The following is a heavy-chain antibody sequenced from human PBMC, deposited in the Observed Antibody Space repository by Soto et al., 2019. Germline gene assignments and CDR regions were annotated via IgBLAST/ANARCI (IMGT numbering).Heavy chain of an antibody. CDR1: GFMFSDLY. Sequence: QVQLLESGGGLVKPGGSLRLSCTASGFMFSDLYMTWIRQAPGKGLEWVSYISGGGETIHYADSVRGRFTVSRDNARRSLYLQMDRLRAEDTAVYYCASDPYYYTSAYWGQGTLVTVSA. CDR3: ASDPYYYTSAY. CDR2: ISGGGETI. D-gene: IGHD3-3*01. J-gene: IGHJ4*02. V-gene: IGHV3-11*01.